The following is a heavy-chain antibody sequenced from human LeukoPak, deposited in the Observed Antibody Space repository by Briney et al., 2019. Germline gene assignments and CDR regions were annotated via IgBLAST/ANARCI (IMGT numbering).Heavy chain of an antibody. V-gene: IGHV1-18*01. Sequence: ASVKVSCKASGYTFTSYAISWVRQAPGQGLEWMGWISAYNGNTTYAQKLQGRVTMTTDTSTSTAYMELRSLRSDDTAVYYCARGEADSNYYYYYMDVWGKGTTVTVSS. J-gene: IGHJ6*03. CDR1: GYTFTSYA. CDR2: ISAYNGNT. CDR3: ARGEADSNYYYYYMDV. D-gene: IGHD4-11*01.